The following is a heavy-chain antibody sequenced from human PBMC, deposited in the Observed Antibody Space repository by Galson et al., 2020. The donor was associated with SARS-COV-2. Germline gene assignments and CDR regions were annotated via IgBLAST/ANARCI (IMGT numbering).Heavy chain of an antibody. V-gene: IGHV2-5*02. CDR1: GFSLSTSGVG. D-gene: IGHD3-10*01. J-gene: IGHJ5*02. CDR3: AHRSITMVRGSFDP. Sequence: SGPTLVKPTQTLTLTCNFSGFSLSTSGVGVGWIRQPPGKALEWLAHIHWDDDKRYSPSLKSRLTITKDTSKNQVVLTMTNMDPVDTATYYCAHRSITMVRGSFDPWGQGTLVTVSS. CDR2: IHWDDDK.